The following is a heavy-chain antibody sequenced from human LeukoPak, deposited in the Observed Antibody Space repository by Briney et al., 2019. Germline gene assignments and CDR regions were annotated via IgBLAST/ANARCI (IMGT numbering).Heavy chain of an antibody. D-gene: IGHD3-10*01. CDR2: INHSGST. J-gene: IGHJ5*02. V-gene: IGHV4-34*01. Sequence: SETLSLTCAVHGGSFSGYYWSWIRQPPGKGLEWIGEINHSGSTNYNPSLKSRVTISVDTSKNQFSLKLTSVTAGDTAVYYCAGRRFGELFSSWGQGTQVTVSS. CDR3: AGRRFGELFSS. CDR1: GGSFSGYY.